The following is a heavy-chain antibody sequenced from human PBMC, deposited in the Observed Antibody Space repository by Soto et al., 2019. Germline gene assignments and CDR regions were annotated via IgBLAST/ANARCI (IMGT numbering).Heavy chain of an antibody. V-gene: IGHV4-31*03. CDR2: IYYSGNT. CDR1: GGSISSGGSF. J-gene: IGHJ4*02. CDR3: AGIAAAGFDY. D-gene: IGHD6-13*01. Sequence: QLQLQESGPGLVKPSQTLSLTCTISGGSISSGGSFWSWVRQHPGKGLEWIGYIYYSGNTDYNPSLKSRVTISVDTAKNQFSLKLSSVTAADTAVYYCAGIAAAGFDYWGQGTLVTVSS.